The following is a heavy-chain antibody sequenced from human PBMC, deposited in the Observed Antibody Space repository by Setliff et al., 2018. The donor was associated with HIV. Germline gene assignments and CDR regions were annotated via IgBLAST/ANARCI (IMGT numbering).Heavy chain of an antibody. CDR3: ARRPYTALVPFDY. D-gene: IGHD5-18*01. J-gene: IGHJ4*02. V-gene: IGHV4-4*02. CDR2: IYHSGST. Sequence: LSLTCAVSGGSISSSNWWSWVRQPPGKGLEWIGEIYHSGSTNYNPSLKSRVTISIDKSKKQFSLKLSSVTAADTAVYYCARRPYTALVPFDYWGQGTLVTVSS. CDR1: GGSISSSNW.